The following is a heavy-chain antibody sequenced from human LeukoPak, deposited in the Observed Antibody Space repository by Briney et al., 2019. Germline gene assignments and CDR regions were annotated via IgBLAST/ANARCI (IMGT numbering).Heavy chain of an antibody. CDR2: ITVSGGTT. CDR3: AKYLTARGPPYALDV. Sequence: GGSPRLSCAASEFTFSSYAMQWVRQAPGKGLEWVSGITVSGGTTYYTNSVKGRFTISRDNSKNTLYLQMNSLRAEDTAVYYCAKYLTARGPPYALDVWGQGTTVTVSS. J-gene: IGHJ6*02. D-gene: IGHD1-14*01. V-gene: IGHV3-23*01. CDR1: EFTFSSYA.